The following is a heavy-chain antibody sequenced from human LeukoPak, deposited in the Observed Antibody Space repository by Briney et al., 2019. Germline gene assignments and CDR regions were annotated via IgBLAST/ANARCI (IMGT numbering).Heavy chain of an antibody. V-gene: IGHV3-7*02. CDR3: ARGKNYYGSGSYYNAKPRPLNWFDP. Sequence: PGGSLRLSCAASGFTFSSYWMSWVRQAPGKGLEWVANIKQDGSEKYYVDSVKGRFTISRDNAKNSLYLQMNSLRAEDTAVYYCARGKNYYGSGSYYNAKPRPLNWFDPWGQGTLVTVSS. CDR2: IKQDGSEK. CDR1: GFTFSSYW. J-gene: IGHJ5*02. D-gene: IGHD3-10*01.